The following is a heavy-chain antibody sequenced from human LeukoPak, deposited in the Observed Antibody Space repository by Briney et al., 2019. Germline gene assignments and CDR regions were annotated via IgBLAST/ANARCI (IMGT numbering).Heavy chain of an antibody. J-gene: IGHJ4*02. D-gene: IGHD6-13*01. CDR2: IHYTGST. V-gene: IGHV4-59*08. Sequence: SETLSLTRTVAGGSIRSYYWSCIRQPPGKGREWIGYIHYTGSTNYNPSLKSRFTISVDTSKHQFSLQLSSVTATDTAVYFCARHSSSWYPDYWGQGTLVIVSS. CDR1: GGSIRSYY. CDR3: ARHSSSWYPDY.